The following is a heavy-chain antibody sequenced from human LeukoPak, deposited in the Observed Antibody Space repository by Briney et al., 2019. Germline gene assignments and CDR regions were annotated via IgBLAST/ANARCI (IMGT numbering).Heavy chain of an antibody. CDR1: GFTFSSYA. V-gene: IGHV3-30*01. CDR3: ARETYYYDSGRDY. Sequence: GGSLRLSCAASGFTFSSYAMHWVRQAPGKGLEWVAVISYDGSNKYYADSVKGRFTISRDNSKNTLYLQMNSLRAEDTAVYYCARETYYYDSGRDYWGQGTLVTVSS. J-gene: IGHJ4*02. CDR2: ISYDGSNK. D-gene: IGHD3-22*01.